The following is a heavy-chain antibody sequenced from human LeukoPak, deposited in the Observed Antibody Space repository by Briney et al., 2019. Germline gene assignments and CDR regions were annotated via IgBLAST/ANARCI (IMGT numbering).Heavy chain of an antibody. CDR3: ARGRYCSSTSCYPYYYYGMDV. D-gene: IGHD2-2*01. CDR1: GGSISSGDYY. CDR2: IYYSGST. V-gene: IGHV4-30-4*01. J-gene: IGHJ6*04. Sequence: SRTLSLTCTVSGGSISSGDYYWSWIRQPPGKGLEWIGYIYYSGSTYYNPSLKSRVTISVDTSKNQFSLKLSSVTAADTAVYYCARGRYCSSTSCYPYYYYGMDVWGKGTTVTVSS.